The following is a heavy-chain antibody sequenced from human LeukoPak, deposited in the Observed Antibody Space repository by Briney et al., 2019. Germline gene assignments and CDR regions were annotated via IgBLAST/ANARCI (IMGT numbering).Heavy chain of an antibody. CDR2: INHSGST. V-gene: IGHV4-34*01. J-gene: IGHJ5*02. CDR3: ARGGYRSGGREEFDP. CDR1: GGSISSYY. Sequence: SETLSLTCTVSGGSISSYYWSWIRQPPGKGLEWIGEINHSGSTNYNPSLKSRVTISVDTSKNQFSLKLSSVTAADTAVYYCARGGYRSGGREEFDPWGQGTLVTVSS. D-gene: IGHD2-15*01.